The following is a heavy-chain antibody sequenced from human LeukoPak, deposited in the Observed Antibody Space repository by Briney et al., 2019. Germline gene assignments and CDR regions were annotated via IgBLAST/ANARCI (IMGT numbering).Heavy chain of an antibody. V-gene: IGHV1-18*01. J-gene: IGHJ4*02. Sequence: ASVKVSCKASGYTFRSYDITWVRQAPGQALEWMGWISPNNGNTNYAQKFQGRVTMTTDTPTSTAYMEMRSLRSDDTAVYYCARDRDSSGWHVADYWGPGNPGHRLL. CDR1: GYTFRSYD. CDR3: ARDRDSSGWHVADY. CDR2: ISPNNGNT. D-gene: IGHD6-19*01.